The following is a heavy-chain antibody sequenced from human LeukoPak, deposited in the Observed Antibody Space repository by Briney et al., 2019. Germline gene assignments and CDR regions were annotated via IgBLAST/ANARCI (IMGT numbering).Heavy chain of an antibody. CDR1: GFTFSSYS. CDR3: AKDQYSYGPSDY. J-gene: IGHJ4*02. D-gene: IGHD5-18*01. Sequence: GGSLRLSCTASGFTFSSYSMSWVRQAPGKGLEWVSSISSSGGNTYYPDSMKGRFTISRDNSKNTMYLQMNSLRAEDTAVYYCAKDQYSYGPSDYWGQGTLVTVSS. V-gene: IGHV3-23*01. CDR2: ISSSGGNT.